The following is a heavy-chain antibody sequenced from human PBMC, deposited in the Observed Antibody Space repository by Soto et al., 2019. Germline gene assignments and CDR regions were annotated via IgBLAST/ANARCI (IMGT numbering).Heavy chain of an antibody. J-gene: IGHJ5*02. Sequence: SETLSLTCTVSGGSISSGGYYWSWIRQHPGKGLEWIGYIYYSGSTYYNPSLKSRVTISVDTSKNQFSLKLSSVTAADTAVYYCARAIGGMARSVGVWFDPWGQGTLVTVSS. CDR3: ARAIGGMARSVGVWFDP. D-gene: IGHD6-13*01. V-gene: IGHV4-31*03. CDR1: GGSISSGGYY. CDR2: IYYSGST.